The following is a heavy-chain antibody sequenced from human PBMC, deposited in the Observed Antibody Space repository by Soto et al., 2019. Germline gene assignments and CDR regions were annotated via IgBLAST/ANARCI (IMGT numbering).Heavy chain of an antibody. J-gene: IGHJ2*01. Sequence: QVQLVQSGAEVKKPGASVKVSCKASGYTFTSYGITWVRQAPGQGLEWMGWISAYNGNTNYAQKLQGRVTMTTDTSTSTAYRELRSLRSDDTAVYYCASIAAKDYWYFDLWGRGTLVTVSS. V-gene: IGHV1-18*01. D-gene: IGHD6-13*01. CDR3: ASIAAKDYWYFDL. CDR2: ISAYNGNT. CDR1: GYTFTSYG.